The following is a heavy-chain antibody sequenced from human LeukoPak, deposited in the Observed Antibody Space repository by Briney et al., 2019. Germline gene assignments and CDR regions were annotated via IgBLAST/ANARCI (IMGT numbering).Heavy chain of an antibody. CDR1: GFTFSSYA. D-gene: IGHD4-23*01. J-gene: IGHJ4*02. V-gene: IGHV3-21*01. CDR2: ISSSSSYI. Sequence: PGGSLRLSCAASGFTFSSYAMSWVRQAPGKGLEWVSSISSSSSYIYYADSVKGRFTISRDNAKNSLYLQMNSLRAEDTAVYYCARDISFLRWFDYWGQGTLVTVSS. CDR3: ARDISFLRWFDY.